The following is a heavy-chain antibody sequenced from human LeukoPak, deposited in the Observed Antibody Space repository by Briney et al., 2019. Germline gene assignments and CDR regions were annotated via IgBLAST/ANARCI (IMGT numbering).Heavy chain of an antibody. D-gene: IGHD5-18*01. CDR1: GGSVSSGSYY. CDR3: ARGGTWIQLWPDYYYYGMDV. Sequence: PSETLSLTCTVSGGSVSSGSYYWSWIRQPPGKGLEWIGYIYYSGSTNYNPSLKSRVTISVDTSKNQFSLKLSSVTAADTAVYYCARGGTWIQLWPDYYYYGMDVWGQGTTVTVSS. CDR2: IYYSGST. J-gene: IGHJ6*02. V-gene: IGHV4-61*01.